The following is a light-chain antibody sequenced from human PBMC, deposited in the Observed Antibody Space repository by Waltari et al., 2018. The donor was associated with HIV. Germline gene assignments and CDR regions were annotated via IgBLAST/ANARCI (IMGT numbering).Light chain of an antibody. CDR1: SSDIGGYYL. Sequence: QSALTQPASVSGSPGQSITLSCTGTSSDIGGYYLVSWFQHHPDKTPKLIIYEVNVRPSGVSDRFSGSKSGNTASLTISGLQAGDEADYYCCSYAGSTTFVEFGGGTKLTVL. CDR2: EVN. J-gene: IGLJ3*02. V-gene: IGLV2-23*02. CDR3: CSYAGSTTFVE.